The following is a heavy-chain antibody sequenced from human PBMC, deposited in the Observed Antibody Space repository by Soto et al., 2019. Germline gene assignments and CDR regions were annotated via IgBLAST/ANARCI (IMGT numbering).Heavy chain of an antibody. CDR2: IIPIFGTA. D-gene: IGHD6-6*01. J-gene: IGHJ6*02. CDR3: ARGSVAALPGSRFYYYYGMDV. V-gene: IGHV1-69*06. CDR1: GGTFSSYA. Sequence: QVQLVQSGAEVKKPGSSVKVSCKASGGTFSSYAISWVRQAPGQGLEWMGGIIPIFGTANYAQKFQARVMITADKSKSTAYMGLSSLRSEDTSVYYCARGSVAALPGSRFYYYYGMDVWCQGTTVTDS.